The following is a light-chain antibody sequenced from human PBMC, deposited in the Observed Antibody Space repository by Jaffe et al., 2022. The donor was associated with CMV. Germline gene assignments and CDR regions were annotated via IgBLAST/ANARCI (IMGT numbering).Light chain of an antibody. CDR1: NFNIRTHS. Sequence: QSVLTQPPSASGTPGQTITISCYGGNFNIRTHSVYWYQQFPGMAPKVLIYSTNQRPSGVPDRFSGSKSGTSASLAISGLRSEDEADYYCAAWDASLSGRLLFGGGTRVTVL. CDR2: STN. J-gene: IGLJ2*01. CDR3: AAWDASLSGRLL. V-gene: IGLV1-47*01.